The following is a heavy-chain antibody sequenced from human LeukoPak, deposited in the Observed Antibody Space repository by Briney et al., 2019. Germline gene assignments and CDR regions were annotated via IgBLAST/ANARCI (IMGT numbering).Heavy chain of an antibody. J-gene: IGHJ4*02. V-gene: IGHV5-51*01. Sequence: GESLKTSSKGSVFRFTRFWIRWASQMPGKGLEWMGIIYPGDSDTRYSPSFQGQVTIPTDKSITTAYLQWSSLKASDTAVFYCSRRYISGCYHDYWGQGTLVTVSS. D-gene: IGHD6-19*01. CDR3: SRRYISGCYHDY. CDR2: IYPGDSDT. CDR1: VFRFTRFW.